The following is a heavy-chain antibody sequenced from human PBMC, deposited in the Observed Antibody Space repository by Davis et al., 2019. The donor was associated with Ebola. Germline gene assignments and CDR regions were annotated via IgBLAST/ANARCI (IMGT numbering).Heavy chain of an antibody. J-gene: IGHJ4*02. CDR2: IYDNANT. Sequence: MPSETLSLTCAVSGGSISGGAYTWSWIRQPPGKGLEWIGYIYDNANTYYNPSLQSRVAISVDRSKNQFSLKPSSVTAADTAVFYCARGYYYGSGYPYFDYWGQGTLVTVSS. D-gene: IGHD3-22*01. CDR1: GGSISGGAYT. CDR3: ARGYYYGSGYPYFDY. V-gene: IGHV4-30-2*01.